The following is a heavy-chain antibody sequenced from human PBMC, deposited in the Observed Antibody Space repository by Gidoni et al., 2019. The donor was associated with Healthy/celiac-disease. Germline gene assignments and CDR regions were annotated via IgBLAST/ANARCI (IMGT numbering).Heavy chain of an antibody. CDR3: ARLLDGGGEAAAVYNWFDP. Sequence: EVQLVQSGAEVKKPGESLKISCKGSGYSFTSYLIGWVRQMPGKGLEWMGIIYPGDSDTRYSPSFQGQVTISADKSISTAYLQWSSLKASDTAMYYCARLLDGGGEAAAVYNWFDPWGQGTLVTVSS. CDR1: GYSFTSYL. V-gene: IGHV5-51*01. J-gene: IGHJ5*02. D-gene: IGHD6-13*01. CDR2: IYPGDSDT.